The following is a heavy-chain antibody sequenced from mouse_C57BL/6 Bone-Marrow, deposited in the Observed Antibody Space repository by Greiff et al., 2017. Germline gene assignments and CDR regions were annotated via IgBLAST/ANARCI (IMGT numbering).Heavy chain of an antibody. D-gene: IGHD3-1*01. J-gene: IGHJ4*01. V-gene: IGHV1-81*01. CDR1: GYTFTSYG. CDR2: IYPRSGNT. CDR3: ARSGEISYYAMDY. Sequence: QVHVKQSGAELARPGASVKLSCKASGYTFTSYGISWVKQRTGQGLEWIGEIYPRSGNTYYNEKFKGKATLTADKSSSTAYMELRSLTSEDSAVYFCARSGEISYYAMDYWGQGTSVTVSS.